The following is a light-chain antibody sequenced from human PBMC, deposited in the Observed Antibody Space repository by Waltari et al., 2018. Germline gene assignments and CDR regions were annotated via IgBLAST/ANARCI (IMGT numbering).Light chain of an antibody. CDR2: WAS. J-gene: IGKJ4*01. Sequence: DIVMTQSPDSLAVSLGERATINCKSSQSVLYSSNNKNYLAWYQQKPGQPPKLLLYWASTRESGVPDRFSGRGSGTDFTLTISSLQAADVAVYYCQQYYSTPLTFGGGTKVEIK. V-gene: IGKV4-1*01. CDR3: QQYYSTPLT. CDR1: QSVLYSSNNKNY.